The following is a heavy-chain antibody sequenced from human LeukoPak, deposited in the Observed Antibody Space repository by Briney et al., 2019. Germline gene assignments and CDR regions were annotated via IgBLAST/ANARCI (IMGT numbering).Heavy chain of an antibody. CDR1: GGSFSGYY. CDR3: ARDRSSASYTYYYYYIDV. CDR2: INHSGST. Sequence: SETLSLTCAVYGGSFSGYYWSWIRQPPGKGLEWIGEINHSGSTNYNPSLKSRVTISVDTSKNQFSLKLSSVTAADTAVYYCARDRSSASYTYYYYYIDVWGKGTTVTVSS. J-gene: IGHJ6*03. V-gene: IGHV4-34*01. D-gene: IGHD1-26*01.